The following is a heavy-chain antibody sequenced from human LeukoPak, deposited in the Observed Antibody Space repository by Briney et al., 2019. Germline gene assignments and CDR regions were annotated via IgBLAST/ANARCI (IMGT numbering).Heavy chain of an antibody. D-gene: IGHD6-13*01. Sequence: GGSLRLSCAASGFSFSKYAMSWVRQAPGKGLAWVSAISGSGGGTDYADSVKGRFTISRDNSKNTLYLQMNSLRAEDTAVYYCARAKYSSRWSLDYWGQGALVTVSS. V-gene: IGHV3-23*01. CDR3: ARAKYSSRWSLDY. CDR2: ISGSGGGT. CDR1: GFSFSKYA. J-gene: IGHJ4*02.